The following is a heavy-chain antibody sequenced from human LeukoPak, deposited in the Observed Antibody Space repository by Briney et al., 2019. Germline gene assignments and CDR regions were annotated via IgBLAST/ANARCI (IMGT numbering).Heavy chain of an antibody. CDR3: ARELDGPEGGSYFDP. D-gene: IGHD1-1*01. J-gene: IGHJ4*02. V-gene: IGHV1-69*13. CDR1: GGTFSSYA. CDR2: IIPIFGTS. Sequence: GASVNVACKASGGTFSSYAISWVRQAPGQGLEWMGGIIPIFGTSNYAQKLQGRVTITADESTRTDYMELSSLRSEDTPVYYCARELDGPEGGSYFDPWGQGTLAPVPS.